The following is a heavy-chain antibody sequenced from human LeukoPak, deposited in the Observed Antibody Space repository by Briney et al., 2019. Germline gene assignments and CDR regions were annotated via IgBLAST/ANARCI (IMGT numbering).Heavy chain of an antibody. V-gene: IGHV3-21*01. CDR2: ISSSSSYI. D-gene: IGHD3-10*01. J-gene: IGHJ4*02. CDR1: GFTFSSYS. CDR3: ARDFSVSGDYYGSGSTKTKEEFDY. Sequence: PGGSLRLSCAASGFTFSSYSMNWVRQAPGKGLEWVSSISSSSSYIYYADSVKGRFTISRDNAKNSLYLQMNSLRAEDTAVYYCARDFSVSGDYYGSGSTKTKEEFDYWGQGTLVTVSS.